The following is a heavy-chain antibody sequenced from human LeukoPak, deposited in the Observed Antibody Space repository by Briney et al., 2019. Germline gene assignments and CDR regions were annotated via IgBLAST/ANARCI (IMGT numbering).Heavy chain of an antibody. J-gene: IGHJ4*02. D-gene: IGHD4-17*01. CDR2: ISSSSSYI. CDR3: ARDMIYGDYVFDY. Sequence: GGSLRLSCAASGFTFSGYTMTWVRQAPGKGLEWVSSISSSSSYIYYADSVKGRFTISRDNAKNSLYLQMNSLRAEDTAVYYCARDMIYGDYVFDYWGQGTLVTVSS. CDR1: GFTFSGYT. V-gene: IGHV3-21*01.